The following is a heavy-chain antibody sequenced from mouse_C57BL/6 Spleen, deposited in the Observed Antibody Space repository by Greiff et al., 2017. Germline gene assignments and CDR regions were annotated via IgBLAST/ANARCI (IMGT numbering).Heavy chain of an antibody. CDR2: IYPGDGDT. CDR3: ARDYGSSHWYFDV. J-gene: IGHJ1*03. CDR1: GYAFSSYW. Sequence: SGAELVKPGASVKISCKASGYAFSSYWMNWVKQRPGKGLEWIGQIYPGDGDTNYNGKFKGKATLTADKSSSTAYMQLSSLTSEDSAVYFCARDYGSSHWYFDVWGTGTTVTVSS. D-gene: IGHD1-1*01. V-gene: IGHV1-80*01.